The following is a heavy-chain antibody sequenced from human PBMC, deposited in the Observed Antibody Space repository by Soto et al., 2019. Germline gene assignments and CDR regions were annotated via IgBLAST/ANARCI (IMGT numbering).Heavy chain of an antibody. CDR1: GGSISSGGYY. Sequence: SETLSLTCTVSGGSISSGGYYWSWIRQHPGKGLEWIGYIYYSGSTYYNPSLKSRVTISVDTSKNQFSLKLSSVTAADTAVYYCARHIVVVSTAANWFDPWGQGTLVTVSS. J-gene: IGHJ5*02. CDR2: IYYSGST. D-gene: IGHD2-2*01. CDR3: ARHIVVVSTAANWFDP. V-gene: IGHV4-31*03.